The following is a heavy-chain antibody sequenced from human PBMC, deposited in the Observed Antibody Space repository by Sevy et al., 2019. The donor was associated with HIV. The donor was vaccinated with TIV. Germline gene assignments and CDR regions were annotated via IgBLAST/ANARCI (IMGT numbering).Heavy chain of an antibody. CDR2: IKSRDDGGTT. J-gene: IGHJ4*02. CDR3: ATDLTTNYFDY. V-gene: IGHV3-15*01. CDR1: GFIFTNAW. Sequence: GGSLRLTCAASGFIFTNAWMTWVRQAPGKGLEWVGRIKSRDDGGTTDHAAPVKGRFTISRDDSKNTLYLQMNSLKTEDTAVYYCATDLTTNYFDYWGQGTLVTVSS. D-gene: IGHD1-1*01.